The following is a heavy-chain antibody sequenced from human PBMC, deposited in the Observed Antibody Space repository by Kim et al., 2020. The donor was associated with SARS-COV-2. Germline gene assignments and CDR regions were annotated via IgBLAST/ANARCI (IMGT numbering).Heavy chain of an antibody. CDR3: AKDMCAPFITMVRGAAISCGMDV. Sequence: GGSLRLSCAASGFTFSSYGMHWVRQAPGKGLEWVAVISYDGSNKYYADSVKGRFTISRDNSKNTLYLQMNSLRAEDTAVYYCAKDMCAPFITMVRGAAISCGMDVWGQGTTVTVSS. CDR1: GFTFSSYG. D-gene: IGHD3-10*01. CDR2: ISYDGSNK. V-gene: IGHV3-30*18. J-gene: IGHJ6*02.